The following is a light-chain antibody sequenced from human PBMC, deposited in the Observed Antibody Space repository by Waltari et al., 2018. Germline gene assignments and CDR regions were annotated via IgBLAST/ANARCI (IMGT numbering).Light chain of an antibody. CDR3: CSYAGGDTLI. V-gene: IGLV2-23*02. J-gene: IGLJ2*01. Sequence: QSALTQPASVSGSPGQSITISCTGTSSDVGGYSLVSWSQQHPGKAPTVIIYEVTKRPSGVSNRVSGSKSGNTASRTISGLQAEDEADYYCCSYAGGDTLIFGGGTKLTVL. CDR2: EVT. CDR1: SSDVGGYSL.